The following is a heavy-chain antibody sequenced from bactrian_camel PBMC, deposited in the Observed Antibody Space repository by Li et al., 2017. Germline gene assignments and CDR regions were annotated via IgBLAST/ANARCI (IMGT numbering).Heavy chain of an antibody. Sequence: HVQLVESGGGSVPVGGSLRLSCAASGFTFDDHDMGWFRQAHGDGFELVSTISSERSTYYADSVKGRFTISRDNAKKAVYLEMNSLKPEDTAMYFCKTAGPYCSAPYFQLWGQGTQVTVS. V-gene: IGHV3S63*01. CDR3: KTAGPYCSAPYFQL. D-gene: IGHD1*01. CDR2: ISSERST. J-gene: IGHJ4*01. CDR1: GFTFDDHD.